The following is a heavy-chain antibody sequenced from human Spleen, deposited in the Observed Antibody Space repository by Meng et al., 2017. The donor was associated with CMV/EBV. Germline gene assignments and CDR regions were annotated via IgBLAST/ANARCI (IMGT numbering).Heavy chain of an antibody. J-gene: IGHJ4*02. CDR2: INHSGSP. CDR1: GGSFSCYY. Sequence: HVPLQPWCAGLLMPSEPLSLTCAVYGGSFSCYYWIWIRQPPGQGLEWIGEINHSGSPNYPPSLKSRVTISVDTSKTQFSLKLSSVTAADTAVYYCARWYDYVWGSYRSSATSGFGYWGQGTLVTVSS. D-gene: IGHD3-16*02. V-gene: IGHV4-34*01. CDR3: ARWYDYVWGSYRSSATSGFGY.